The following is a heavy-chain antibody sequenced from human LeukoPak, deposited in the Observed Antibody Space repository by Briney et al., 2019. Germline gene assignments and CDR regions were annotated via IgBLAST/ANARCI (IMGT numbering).Heavy chain of an antibody. CDR3: ALVRGVRTLNP. CDR1: GGTFSSYA. J-gene: IGHJ5*02. V-gene: IGHV1-69*06. Sequence: ASVKVSCKASGGTFSSYAISWVRQAPEQGLEWMGGIIPIFGTANYAQKFQGRVTITADKSTSTAYMELSSLRSEDTAVYYCALVRGVRTLNPWGQGTLVTVSS. CDR2: IIPIFGTA. D-gene: IGHD3-10*01.